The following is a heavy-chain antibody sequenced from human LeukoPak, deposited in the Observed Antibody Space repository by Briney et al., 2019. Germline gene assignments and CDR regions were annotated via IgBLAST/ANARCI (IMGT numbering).Heavy chain of an antibody. CDR2: ISGSGGST. CDR3: AKPRNLELRSPLDYYFDY. CDR1: GFTFSSYA. Sequence: GGSLRLSCAASGFTFSSYAMSWVRQAPGKGLEWVSSISGSGGSTYYADSVKGRFTISRDNSKNTLYLQMNSLRAEDTAVYYCAKPRNLELRSPLDYYFDYWGQGTLVTVSS. J-gene: IGHJ4*02. D-gene: IGHD1-7*01. V-gene: IGHV3-23*01.